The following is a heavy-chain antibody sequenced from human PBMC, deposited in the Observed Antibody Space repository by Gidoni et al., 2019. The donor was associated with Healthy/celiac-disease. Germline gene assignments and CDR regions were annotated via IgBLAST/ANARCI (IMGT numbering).Heavy chain of an antibody. D-gene: IGHD6-19*01. CDR2: ISSSSMYI. V-gene: IGHV3-21*01. CDR1: GFTFSSYS. Sequence: EVQLVESGGGLVKPGGSLRLSCAAAGFTFSSYSMNWVRQAPGKGLEWVSSISSSSMYIYYADSVKGRFTISRDNAKNSLYLQMNSLRAEDTAVYYCARERAVAGTSGFDYWGQGTLVTVSS. CDR3: ARERAVAGTSGFDY. J-gene: IGHJ4*02.